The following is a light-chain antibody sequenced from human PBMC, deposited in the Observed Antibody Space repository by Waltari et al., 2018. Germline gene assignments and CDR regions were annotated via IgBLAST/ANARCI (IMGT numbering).Light chain of an antibody. CDR2: EVN. CDR1: SSDVGSYNL. V-gene: IGLV2-23*02. J-gene: IGLJ1*01. Sequence: QSALTQPASVSGSPGQSITISCTGTSSDVGSYNLVSWFQQYPDKAPKLIIFEVNKRPSGVSNRFAGSKSGKTASLTISGLQAEDEADYYCCSYAGSGIYVFGSGAKVTGL. CDR3: CSYAGSGIYV.